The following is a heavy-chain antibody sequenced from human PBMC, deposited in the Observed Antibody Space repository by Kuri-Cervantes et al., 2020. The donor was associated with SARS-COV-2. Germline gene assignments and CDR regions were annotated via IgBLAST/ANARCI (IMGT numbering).Heavy chain of an antibody. Sequence: GSLRLSCPVSGASIGSAYWSWIRQPPGKGLEWIGYITHSGTTNYNHSLKSRLNISLDTSKNQFSLKLRSVTAADTAVYYCALDRGDPWRDGYYYGMDVGGQGPTVTVSS. CDR3: ALDRGDPWRDGYYYGMDV. CDR1: GASIGSAY. CDR2: ITHSGTT. D-gene: IGHD3-10*01. V-gene: IGHV4-59*12. J-gene: IGHJ6*02.